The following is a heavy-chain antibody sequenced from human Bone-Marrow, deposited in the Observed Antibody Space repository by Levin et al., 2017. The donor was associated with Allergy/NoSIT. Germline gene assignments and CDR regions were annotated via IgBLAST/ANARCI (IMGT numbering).Heavy chain of an antibody. D-gene: IGHD6-13*01. V-gene: IGHV4-59*01. J-gene: IGHJ4*02. Sequence: MASETLSLTCTVSGGSINNYYWSWIRQPPGKGLEWIGYIYYSGSTNYNPSLKSRVTISVDTSKNQFSLKLSSVTAADTAVYYCARSKYSSTPYYFDYWGQGTLVTVSS. CDR1: GGSINNYY. CDR2: IYYSGST. CDR3: ARSKYSSTPYYFDY.